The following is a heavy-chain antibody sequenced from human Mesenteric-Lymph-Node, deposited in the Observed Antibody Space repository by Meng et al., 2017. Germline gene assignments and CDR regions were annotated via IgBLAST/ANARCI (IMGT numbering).Heavy chain of an antibody. J-gene: IGHJ4*02. Sequence: GESLKISCAASGFTFSSHWMYWVRQAPGKGLVWVSSIKSDGSTTIYADSVKGRFTISRDNAKNTLYLQMNSLRAEDTAVYYCAREAIAVAGTESNDYWGQGTLVTVSS. CDR3: AREAIAVAGTESNDY. CDR1: GFTFSSHW. CDR2: IKSDGSTT. D-gene: IGHD6-19*01. V-gene: IGHV3-74*01.